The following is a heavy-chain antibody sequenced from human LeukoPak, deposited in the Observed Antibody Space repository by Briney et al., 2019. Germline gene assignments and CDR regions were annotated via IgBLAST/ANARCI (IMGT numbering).Heavy chain of an antibody. V-gene: IGHV3-20*04. D-gene: IGHD3-22*01. CDR2: INWNGGST. Sequence: GGSLRLSCAASGFTFDDYGMSWVRQAPGKGLEWVSGINWNGGSTGYADSVKGRFTISRDNAKNSLYLQMNSLRAEDTASYYCAGDIYYDSSAEDYWGQGTLVTVSS. J-gene: IGHJ4*02. CDR3: AGDIYYDSSAEDY. CDR1: GFTFDDYG.